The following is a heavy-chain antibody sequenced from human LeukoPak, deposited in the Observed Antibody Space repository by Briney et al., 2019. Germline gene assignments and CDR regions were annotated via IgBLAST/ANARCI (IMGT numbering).Heavy chain of an antibody. CDR3: ARGASYYDSSSPFDY. CDR1: GGSISSHY. CDR2: IYYSGST. J-gene: IGHJ4*02. D-gene: IGHD3-22*01. V-gene: IGHV4-59*11. Sequence: SETLSLTCTVSGGSISSHYWSWIRQPPGKGLEWIGYIYYSGSTNYNPSLKSRVTISVDTSKNQFSLKLSPVTAADTAVYYCARGASYYDSSSPFDYWGQGTLVTVSS.